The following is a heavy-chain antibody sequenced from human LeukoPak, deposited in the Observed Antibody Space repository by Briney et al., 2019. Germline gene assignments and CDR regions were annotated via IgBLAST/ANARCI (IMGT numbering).Heavy chain of an antibody. CDR1: GFTFSNYE. J-gene: IGHJ4*02. CDR3: ARRAGAYSHPYDY. D-gene: IGHD4/OR15-4a*01. Sequence: GGSLRLSCAASGFTFSNYEMNWVRQAPGEGLEWVSYISSTSSTIYYADSVKGRLTISRDNSKNTLYLQMNILRAEDPAVYYCARRAGAYSHPYDYWGQGTLVTVSS. V-gene: IGHV3-48*03. CDR2: ISSTSSTI.